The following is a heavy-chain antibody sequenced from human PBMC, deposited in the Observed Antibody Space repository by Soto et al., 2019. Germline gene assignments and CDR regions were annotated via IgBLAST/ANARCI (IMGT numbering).Heavy chain of an antibody. CDR2: VTWNSGNI. D-gene: IGHD1-26*01. Sequence: EVQLVESGGGLVQPGRSLRLSCAASGFIFDDFGMHWVRQAPGKGLEWVSGVTWNSGNIDYADSVKGRFTITRDNAKNSLYLQMSGLRGEDTALYYCAKDRYGSLEGGMDVWGQGTTVTVSS. J-gene: IGHJ6*02. CDR3: AKDRYGSLEGGMDV. CDR1: GFIFDDFG. V-gene: IGHV3-9*01.